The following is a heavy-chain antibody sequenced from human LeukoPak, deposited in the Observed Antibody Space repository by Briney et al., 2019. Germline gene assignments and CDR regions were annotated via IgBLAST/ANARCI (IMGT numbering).Heavy chain of an antibody. CDR3: AKEPTSYSSGWYFHH. CDR1: GFTFSSYG. D-gene: IGHD6-25*01. Sequence: GRSLRLSCAASGFTFSSYGMHWVRQAPGKGLEWVAVTSHDGTTKFHADSVKGRFTISRDNSKNTLDLRMYSLRAEDTAVYYCAKEPTSYSSGWYFHHWGQGTLVTVSS. V-gene: IGHV3-30*18. J-gene: IGHJ1*01. CDR2: TSHDGTTK.